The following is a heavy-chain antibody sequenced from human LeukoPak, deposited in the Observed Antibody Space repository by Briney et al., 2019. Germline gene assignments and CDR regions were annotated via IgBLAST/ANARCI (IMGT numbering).Heavy chain of an antibody. Sequence: VKPSETLSLTCTVSGGSISSYYWSWIRQPPGKGLEWIGYMYHSGSTNYNPSLKNRVTISVDTSKNQFSLKLISVTAADTAVYYCASGSSTVKYYYGIDVWGRGTAVTVSS. V-gene: IGHV4-59*01. CDR2: MYHSGST. J-gene: IGHJ6*02. CDR3: ASGSSTVKYYYGIDV. CDR1: GGSISSYY. D-gene: IGHD4-17*01.